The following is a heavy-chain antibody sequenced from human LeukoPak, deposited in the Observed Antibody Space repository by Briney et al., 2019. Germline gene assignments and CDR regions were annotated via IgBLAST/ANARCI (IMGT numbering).Heavy chain of an antibody. Sequence: GESLKISCKGSGYTFTSYWIGWVRQMPGKSLEWMGIIYPGDSDTRYSPSFQGQVTISADKSISTAYLQWSSLKASDTAMYYCARSPLGYCTGGSCPAFDYWGQGTLVTVSS. CDR1: GYTFTSYW. CDR2: IYPGDSDT. V-gene: IGHV5-51*01. J-gene: IGHJ4*02. CDR3: ARSPLGYCTGGSCPAFDY. D-gene: IGHD2-15*01.